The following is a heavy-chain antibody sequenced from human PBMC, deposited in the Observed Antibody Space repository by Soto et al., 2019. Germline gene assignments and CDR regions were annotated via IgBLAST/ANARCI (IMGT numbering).Heavy chain of an antibody. CDR2: INHSGST. D-gene: IGHD3-10*01. V-gene: IGHV4-34*01. CDR3: ARVSGIYYYGMDV. Sequence: SETLSLTCAVFGGSFSGYYCSWIRQPPGKGLEWIGEINHSGSTNYNPSLKSRVTISVDTSKNQFSLKLSSVTAADTAVYYCARVSGIYYYGMDVWGQGTTVTDS. J-gene: IGHJ6*02. CDR1: GGSFSGYY.